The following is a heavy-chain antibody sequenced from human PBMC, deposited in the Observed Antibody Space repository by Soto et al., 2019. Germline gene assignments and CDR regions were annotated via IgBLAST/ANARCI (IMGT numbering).Heavy chain of an antibody. D-gene: IGHD3-3*01. Sequence: QVQLQESGPGLVKPSQTLSLTCTVSGGSISSADYYWSGIRQHPGKGLEWIGYIYYSGSTYYNPSLKSRVNISVDTSKNQFSLKLTPVTAADTAVYYCARENGDFWTDAFDIWGQGTMVTVSS. V-gene: IGHV4-31*03. CDR2: IYYSGST. CDR1: GGSISSADYY. J-gene: IGHJ3*02. CDR3: ARENGDFWTDAFDI.